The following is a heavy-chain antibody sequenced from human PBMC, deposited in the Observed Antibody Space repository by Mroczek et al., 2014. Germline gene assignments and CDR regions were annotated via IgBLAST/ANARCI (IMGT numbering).Heavy chain of an antibody. Sequence: QTXSSTCTVSGGSISSGGYYWSWIRQHPGKGLEWIGYIYYSGSTYYNPSLKSRVTISVDTSKNQFSLKLSSVTAADTAVYYCARDKTGYSSSWYGMDVWGQGTTVTVSS. J-gene: IGHJ6*02. D-gene: IGHD6-13*01. CDR2: IYYSGST. V-gene: IGHV4-31*03. CDR1: GGSISSGGYY. CDR3: ARDKTGYSSSWYGMDV.